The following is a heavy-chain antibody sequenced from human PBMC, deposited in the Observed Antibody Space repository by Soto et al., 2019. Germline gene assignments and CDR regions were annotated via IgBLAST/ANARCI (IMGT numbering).Heavy chain of an antibody. V-gene: IGHV3-23*01. CDR1: GFTFSTYA. CDR3: AKDGGYSYGLYYYYGMDV. J-gene: IGHJ6*02. D-gene: IGHD5-18*01. CDR2: ISGSGGST. Sequence: PGVSLRLSCAASGFTFSTYAMSWVRQAPGKGLKWVSAISGSGGSTYYAETMKGRFTITRDKSKNTQYLQINNQKAEDTAVYYCAKDGGYSYGLYYYYGMDVWGQGT.